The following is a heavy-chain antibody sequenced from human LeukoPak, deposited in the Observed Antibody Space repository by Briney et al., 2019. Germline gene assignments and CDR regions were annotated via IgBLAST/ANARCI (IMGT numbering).Heavy chain of an antibody. CDR1: GFTFSSYG. D-gene: IGHD3-10*01. Sequence: PGGSLRLSCAASGFTFSSYGMHWVRQAPGKGLEWVAFIRYNGSNKYYADSVKGRFTISRDNSKNTLYLQMNSLRAEDTAVYYCAIVFGGYYYMDVWGKGTTVTISS. CDR3: AIVFGGYYYMDV. V-gene: IGHV3-30*02. CDR2: IRYNGSNK. J-gene: IGHJ6*03.